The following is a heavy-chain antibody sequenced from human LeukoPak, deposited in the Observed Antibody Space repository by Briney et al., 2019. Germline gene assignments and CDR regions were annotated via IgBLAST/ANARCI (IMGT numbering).Heavy chain of an antibody. CDR2: IYYSGST. V-gene: IGHV4-30-4*08. CDR1: GGSISSGDYY. J-gene: IGHJ4*02. Sequence: SETLSLTCTVSGGSISSGDYYWSWIRQPPGKGLEWIGYIYYSGSTYYNPSLKGRVTISVDTSKNQFSLKLSSVTAADTAVYYCARVQWLESYLDYWGQGTLVTVSS. CDR3: ARVQWLESYLDY. D-gene: IGHD6-19*01.